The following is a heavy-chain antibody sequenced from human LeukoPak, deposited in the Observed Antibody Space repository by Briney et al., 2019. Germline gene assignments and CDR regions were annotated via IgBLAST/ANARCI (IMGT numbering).Heavy chain of an antibody. V-gene: IGHV1-3*01. CDR2: INAGNGNT. CDR1: GYTFTSYG. D-gene: IGHD2-2*01. CDR3: ASALGYYSSTSCYPRY. Sequence: ASVKVSCKASGYTFTSYGISWVRQAPGQGLEWMGWINAGNGNTKYSQKFQGRVTITRDTSASTAYMELSSLRSEDTAVYYCASALGYYSSTSCYPRYWGQGTLVTVSS. J-gene: IGHJ4*02.